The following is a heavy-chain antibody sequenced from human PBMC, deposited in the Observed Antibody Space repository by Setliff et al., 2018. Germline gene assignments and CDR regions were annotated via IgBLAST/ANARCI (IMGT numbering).Heavy chain of an antibody. CDR1: GYSFTSFG. CDR2: VSTYNGDT. CDR3: WRLVRYCSRTTCQRTPGDEV. D-gene: IGHD2-8*01. J-gene: IGHJ4*02. Sequence: GASVKVSCKASGYSFTSFGITWVRQAPGQGLEWMGWVSTYNGDTNYAQKFRGRVTMTTDISKSTVYMELRTLRSYDTAVYYWWRLVRYCSRTTCQRTPGDEVWGKGTLVTVS. V-gene: IGHV1-18*01.